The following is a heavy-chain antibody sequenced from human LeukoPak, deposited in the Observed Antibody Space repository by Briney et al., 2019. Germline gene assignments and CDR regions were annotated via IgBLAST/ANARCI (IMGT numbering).Heavy chain of an antibody. CDR3: ARGLLGGAFDI. V-gene: IGHV3-21*01. CDR2: ISSSSSYI. Sequence: GGSLRLYCAPSGFTFSCYCMQWVRQAPGKGLEWVSSISSSSSYIYYADSVKGRFTISRDNAKNSLYLQMNSLRAEDTAVYYCARGLLGGAFDIWGQGTMVTVSS. J-gene: IGHJ3*02. CDR1: GFTFSCYC. D-gene: IGHD3-16*01.